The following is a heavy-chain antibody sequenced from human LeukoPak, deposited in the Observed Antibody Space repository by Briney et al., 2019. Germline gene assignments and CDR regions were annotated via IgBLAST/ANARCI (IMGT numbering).Heavy chain of an antibody. Sequence: SETLSLTCTVSGGSISSSSYYWSWIRQPPGKGLEWIGYIYYSGSTNYNPSLKSRVTISVDTSKNQFSLKLSSVTAADTAVYYCARIPPTSKGQLLLVDGAFDIWGQGTMVTVSS. V-gene: IGHV4-61*01. D-gene: IGHD2-2*01. J-gene: IGHJ3*02. CDR1: GGSISSSSYY. CDR3: ARIPPTSKGQLLLVDGAFDI. CDR2: IYYSGST.